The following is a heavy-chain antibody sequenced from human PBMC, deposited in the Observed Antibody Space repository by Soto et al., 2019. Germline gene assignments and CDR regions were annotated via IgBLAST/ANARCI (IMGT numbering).Heavy chain of an antibody. CDR2: IYYSGST. D-gene: IGHD3-9*01. CDR3: ARGPHYDILTGYYTGRWFDP. V-gene: IGHV4-30-4*01. CDR1: GGSISSGDYY. Sequence: LSLTCTVSGGSISSGDYYWSWIRQPPGKGLEWIGYIYYSGSTYYNPSLKSRVTISVDTSKNQFSLKLSSVTAADTAVYYCARGPHYDILTGYYTGRWFDPWGQGTLVTVSS. J-gene: IGHJ5*02.